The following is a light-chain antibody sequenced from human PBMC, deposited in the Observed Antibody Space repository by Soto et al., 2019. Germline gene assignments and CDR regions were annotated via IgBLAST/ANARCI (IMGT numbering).Light chain of an antibody. CDR1: QSVLHSSNNKNY. CDR2: WAS. CDR3: QQYYTTPSIT. J-gene: IGKJ5*01. Sequence: DLLMTPSPYSLAVSLGERATINCKSSQSVLHSSNNKNYLAWYQQKPGQPPKLLIYWASTRESGVPDRFSGSGSGTDFTLTISSLQAADVAVYYCQQYYTTPSITFGQGTRLEIK. V-gene: IGKV4-1*01.